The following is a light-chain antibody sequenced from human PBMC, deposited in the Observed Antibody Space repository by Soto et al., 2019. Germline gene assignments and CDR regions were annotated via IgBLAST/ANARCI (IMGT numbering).Light chain of an antibody. CDR3: QQSHTFPLT. Sequence: DIQLTQSPSFLSASVGDRVTITCRARQGISNFLAWYQQKPGKAPKLLIYAASTLQSGVPSRFSGSGSGTEFTLIISSLQPEDFATYSCQQSHTFPLTFGPGTRVEIK. V-gene: IGKV1-9*01. J-gene: IGKJ3*01. CDR2: AAS. CDR1: QGISNF.